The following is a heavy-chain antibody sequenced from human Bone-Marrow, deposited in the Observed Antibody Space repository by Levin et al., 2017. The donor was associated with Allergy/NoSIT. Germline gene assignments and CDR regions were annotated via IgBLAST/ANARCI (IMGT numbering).Heavy chain of an antibody. Sequence: QPGGSLRLSCVASGFPFNSYWMHWARQAPGKGLEWVSRIDTDGIGTSYADSVQGRFTVSRDNGKNTLHLQMNSLRAEDTAVYYCVRLGGSSSIDYWGQGALVTVSS. V-gene: IGHV3-74*01. CDR3: VRLGGSSSIDY. CDR1: GFPFNSYW. D-gene: IGHD6-6*01. CDR2: IDTDGIGT. J-gene: IGHJ4*02.